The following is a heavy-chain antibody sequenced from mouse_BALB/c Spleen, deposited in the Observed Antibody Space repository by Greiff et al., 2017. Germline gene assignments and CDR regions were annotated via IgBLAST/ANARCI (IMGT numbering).Heavy chain of an antibody. CDR1: GFSLSTSGMS. V-gene: IGHV8-8*01. CDR2: IWWNDDK. Sequence: QVTLKESGPGILQPSQTLSLTCSFSGFSLSTSGMSVGWIRQPSGKGLEWLAHIWWNDDKYYNPALKSRLTISKDTSNNQVFLKIASVVTADTATYYCARHYDYAWFAYWGQGTLVTVSA. CDR3: ARHYDYAWFAY. J-gene: IGHJ3*01. D-gene: IGHD2-4*01.